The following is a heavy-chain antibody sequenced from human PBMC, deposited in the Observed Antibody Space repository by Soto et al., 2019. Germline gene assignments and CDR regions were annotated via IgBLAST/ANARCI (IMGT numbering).Heavy chain of an antibody. CDR2: INAGNGNT. CDR1: GYTFTSYA. D-gene: IGHD3-3*01. V-gene: IGHV1-3*01. J-gene: IGHJ6*02. Sequence: VKVSCKASGYTFTSYAMHWVRQAPGQRVEWMGSINAGNGNTKYSQKFQGRFTISRDTSARTAYMELSSLRSEDTATYYCARSNFWCGPQRLYHYYGMDVGGQGTTVPVSS. CDR3: ARSNFWCGPQRLYHYYGMDV.